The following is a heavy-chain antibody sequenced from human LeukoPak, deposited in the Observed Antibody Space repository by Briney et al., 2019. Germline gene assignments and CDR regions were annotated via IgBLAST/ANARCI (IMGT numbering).Heavy chain of an antibody. J-gene: IGHJ4*02. CDR2: IYYSGST. D-gene: IGHD6-13*01. CDR3: GRPDRFSSSWSVDS. CDR1: GGSISSRSYY. Sequence: SETLSLTCTVSGGSISSRSYYWGWIRQPPGQGLEWIGSIYYSGSTYYNPSLQSRVTISVDASKNQFSLKLSSVTAADTAVYYCGRPDRFSSSWSVDSWGQGTLVTVTS. V-gene: IGHV4-39*01.